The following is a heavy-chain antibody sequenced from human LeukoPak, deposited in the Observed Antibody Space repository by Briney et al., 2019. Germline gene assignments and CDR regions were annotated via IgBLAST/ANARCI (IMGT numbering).Heavy chain of an antibody. J-gene: IGHJ6*03. D-gene: IGHD3-10*01. CDR2: ISTTGDTI. CDR1: GFTFSSYW. Sequence: GGSLRLSCAASGFTFSSYWMSWIRQAPGKGLEWVSDISTTGDTIYYADSVKGRFTISRDNAKNSLYLQMNSLRAEDTAVYYCARYGSGSYYNVYDYMDVWGKGTTVTISS. V-gene: IGHV3-11*01. CDR3: ARYGSGSYYNVYDYMDV.